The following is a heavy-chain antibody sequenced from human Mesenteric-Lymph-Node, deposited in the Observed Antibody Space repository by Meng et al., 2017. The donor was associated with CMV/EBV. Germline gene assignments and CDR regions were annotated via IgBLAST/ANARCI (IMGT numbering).Heavy chain of an antibody. CDR3: ARAKLVRAGYFDY. V-gene: IGHV4-59*01. CDR2: IYYSGST. CDR1: DGSISSYY. D-gene: IGHD6-6*01. J-gene: IGHJ4*02. Sequence: GSLRLSCTVSDGSISSYYWSWIRQPPGKGLEWIGYIYYSGSTNYNPSLKSRVTISVDTSKNQFSLKLSSVTAADTAVYYCARAKLVRAGYFDYWGQGTLVTVSS.